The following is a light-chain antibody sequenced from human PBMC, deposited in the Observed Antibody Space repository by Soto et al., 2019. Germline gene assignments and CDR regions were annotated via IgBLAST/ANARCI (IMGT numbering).Light chain of an antibody. CDR1: QSVSSSY. Sequence: EIVLTQSPATLSLSPGERATLSCRASQSVSSSYLAWYQQKPGQAPRLLIYGASSRAAGIPDRFSGSGSGTDFTLTISRLEPEDFVVYYCQQYASSSWTFGQGTKVDIK. CDR2: GAS. CDR3: QQYASSSWT. J-gene: IGKJ1*01. V-gene: IGKV3-20*01.